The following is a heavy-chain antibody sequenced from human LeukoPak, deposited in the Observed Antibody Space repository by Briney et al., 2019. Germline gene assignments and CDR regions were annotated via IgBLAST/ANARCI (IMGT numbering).Heavy chain of an antibody. Sequence: GESLKISCKGSGYSFTSYWIGRVRQMPGKGLEWMGIIYPGDSDTRYSPSFQGQVTISADKSISTAYLQWSSLKASDTAMYYCARRGGYYDSSGYTVLYHFDYWGQGTLVTVSS. D-gene: IGHD3-22*01. CDR3: ARRGGYYDSSGYTVLYHFDY. CDR1: GYSFTSYW. CDR2: IYPGDSDT. V-gene: IGHV5-51*01. J-gene: IGHJ4*02.